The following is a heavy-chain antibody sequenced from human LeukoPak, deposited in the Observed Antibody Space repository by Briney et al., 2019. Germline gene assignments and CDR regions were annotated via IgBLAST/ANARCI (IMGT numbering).Heavy chain of an antibody. CDR1: GFTFSSYW. V-gene: IGHV3-7*01. CDR2: IKQDGSEK. J-gene: IGHJ6*02. D-gene: IGHD2-15*01. CDR3: ARDQVVVVAAPFYYYYGMDV. Sequence: PGGSLRLSCAASGFTFSSYWMSWVRQAPGKGLEWVANIKQDGSEKYYVDSVKGRFTISRDNAKNSLYLQMSSLRAEDTAVYYCARDQVVVVAAPFYYYYGMDVWGQGTTVTVSS.